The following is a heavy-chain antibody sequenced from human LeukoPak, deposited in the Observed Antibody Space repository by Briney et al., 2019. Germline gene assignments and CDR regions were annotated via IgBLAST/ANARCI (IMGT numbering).Heavy chain of an antibody. CDR2: FDPEDGET. CDR1: GYTLTESY. D-gene: IGHD3-16*01. J-gene: IGHJ6*02. Sequence: ASVKVSCKVSGYTLTESYIHWVRQAPGKGLEWMGGFDPEDGETIYAQEFQGRVTMTEDTSTDTASMELSSLKSEDTAVYYCATLQALGYGMDVWGQGTTVTVSS. CDR3: ATLQALGYGMDV. V-gene: IGHV1-24*01.